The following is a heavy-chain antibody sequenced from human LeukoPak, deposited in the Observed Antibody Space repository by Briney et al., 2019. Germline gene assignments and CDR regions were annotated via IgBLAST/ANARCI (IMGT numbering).Heavy chain of an antibody. CDR3: ARLSILTGYSSYYFDY. J-gene: IGHJ4*02. Sequence: PGGSLRLSCAASGFTFSAYSINWVRQAPRKGLEWVSSISNIGTYIYYADSVKGRFSISRDNAKNSLYLQMDSLRVEDTAVYFCARLSILTGYSSYYFDYWGRGALVTVSS. CDR2: ISNIGTYI. CDR1: GFTFSAYS. D-gene: IGHD3-9*01. V-gene: IGHV3-21*01.